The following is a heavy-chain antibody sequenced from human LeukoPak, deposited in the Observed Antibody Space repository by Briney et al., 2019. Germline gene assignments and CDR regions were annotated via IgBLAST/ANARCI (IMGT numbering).Heavy chain of an antibody. CDR1: GYTFTNYG. V-gene: IGHV1-18*01. J-gene: IGHJ5*02. CDR3: ARDLFGSNWFDP. CDR2: ISAYNGNT. Sequence: ASVKVSCKATGYTFTNYGISWMRQAPGQGLEWMGWISAYNGNTNYAQKLQGRVTMTTDTSTSTAYMELRSLRSDDTAVYYCARDLFGSNWFDPWGQGTLVTVSS. D-gene: IGHD3-10*02.